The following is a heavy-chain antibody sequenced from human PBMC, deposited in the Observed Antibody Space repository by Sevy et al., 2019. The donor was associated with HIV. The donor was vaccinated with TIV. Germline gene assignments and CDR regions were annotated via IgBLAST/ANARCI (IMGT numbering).Heavy chain of an antibody. Sequence: GGSLRLSCAAPGFTFRSSVMTWVRQALGKGLEWVSSISASGGSTYYADSVKGRFTISRDNSKNIVDLEMNSLRSEDTATYFCARETRSGYFPWGQGTLVTVSS. CDR3: ARETRSGYFP. D-gene: IGHD3-3*01. J-gene: IGHJ4*02. V-gene: IGHV3-23*01. CDR1: GFTFRSSV. CDR2: ISASGGST.